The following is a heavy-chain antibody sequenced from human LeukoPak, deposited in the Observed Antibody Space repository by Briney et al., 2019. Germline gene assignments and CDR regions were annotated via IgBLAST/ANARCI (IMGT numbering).Heavy chain of an antibody. CDR2: IWYDGSNK. V-gene: IGHV3-33*01. Sequence: GGSLRLSCVASGFTFSNYGLHWVRQAPGKGLEWVAVIWYDGSNKYYADSVKGRFTISRDSSKNTVYLQMNSLRAEDTAVYFCARDLGSSSSPIDYCGQGTLVTVSS. CDR3: ARDLGSSSSPIDY. D-gene: IGHD6-6*01. J-gene: IGHJ4*02. CDR1: GFTFSNYG.